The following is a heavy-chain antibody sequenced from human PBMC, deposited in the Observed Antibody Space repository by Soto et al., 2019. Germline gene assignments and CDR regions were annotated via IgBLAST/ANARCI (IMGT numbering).Heavy chain of an antibody. V-gene: IGHV4-30-4*08. J-gene: IGHJ4*02. CDR1: GAPIFSVEHS. CDR3: ARGLTTEKVGS. Sequence: QVQLRESGPRLVKPSQTLSLTCAVSGAPIFSVEHSWSWIRHPPGKGLEWIGHIFDSGTSYSNPSLKGRATISVDTSKNQLSLTLSSVTAADSAGYYCARGLTTEKVGSWGQVPLFTVSS. CDR2: IFDSGTS.